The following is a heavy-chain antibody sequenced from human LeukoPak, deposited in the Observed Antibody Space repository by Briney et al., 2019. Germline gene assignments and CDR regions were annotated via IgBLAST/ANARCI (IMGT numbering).Heavy chain of an antibody. J-gene: IGHJ4*02. V-gene: IGHV3-23*01. CDR2: GGST. Sequence: GGSTYYADSVKGRFTISRDNSKNTLYLQMNSLRAEDTAVYYCAKDLGYCSSTSCSGGDYWGQGTLVTVSS. CDR3: AKDLGYCSSTSCSGGDY. D-gene: IGHD2-2*01.